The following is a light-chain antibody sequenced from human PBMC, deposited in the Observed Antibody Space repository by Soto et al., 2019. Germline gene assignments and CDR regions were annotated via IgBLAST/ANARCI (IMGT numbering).Light chain of an antibody. Sequence: DIVLTQSPDSLSVSLGEMATINCKSSQSVFFSSNNLNYLAWYQQKPGQPPKVLVYWASTRESGVPDRFSGSGSGTHVTLTIGALQAEDVAVYYCQQYLSIPPETFGPGTKGDIK. V-gene: IGKV4-1*01. CDR1: QSVFFSSNNLNY. CDR2: WAS. CDR3: QQYLSIPPET. J-gene: IGKJ3*01.